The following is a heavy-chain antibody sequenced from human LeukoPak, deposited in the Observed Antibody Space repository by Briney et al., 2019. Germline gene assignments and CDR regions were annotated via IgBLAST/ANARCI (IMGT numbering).Heavy chain of an antibody. CDR3: ARDLSPANYYDSSGTRAIDY. Sequence: ASVKVSCKASGYTFTSYGISWVRQAPGQGLEWMGWISAYNGNTNYAQKLQGRVTMTTDTSTSTAYMELRSLRSDDTAVYYCARDLSPANYYDSSGTRAIDYWGQGTLVTVSS. D-gene: IGHD3-22*01. J-gene: IGHJ4*02. V-gene: IGHV1-18*01. CDR2: ISAYNGNT. CDR1: GYTFTSYG.